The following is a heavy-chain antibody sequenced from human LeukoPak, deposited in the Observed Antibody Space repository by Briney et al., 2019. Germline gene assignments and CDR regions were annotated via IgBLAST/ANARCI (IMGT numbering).Heavy chain of an antibody. CDR1: GGTFSSYA. J-gene: IGHJ4*02. D-gene: IGHD1-26*01. CDR2: IIPIFGTA. CDR3: AIRGSYFTFDY. Sequence: SVKVSCKASGGTFSSYAISWVRQAPGQGFEWMGGIIPIFGTANYAQKFQGRVTITADKSTSTAYMELSSLRSEDTAVYYCAIRGSYFTFDYWGQGTLVTVSS. V-gene: IGHV1-69*06.